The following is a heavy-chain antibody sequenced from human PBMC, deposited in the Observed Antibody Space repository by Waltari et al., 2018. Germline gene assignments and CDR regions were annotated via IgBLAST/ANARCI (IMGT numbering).Heavy chain of an antibody. CDR3: ARGGLTATTKYAPWYFDL. V-gene: IGHV3-53*01. CDR2: IYRGCST. Sequence: EVQLVDSGGGFIHTGGSLRLSCAASGFTVSNTYMTWVRQAPGKGLEWVSMIYRGCSTYYADSVGGRFTASENNPKNTLDLQMDRLRAEDTAVYYCARGGLTATTKYAPWYFDLWGRGTLVTVSS. J-gene: IGHJ2*01. D-gene: IGHD1-7*01. CDR1: GFTVSNTY.